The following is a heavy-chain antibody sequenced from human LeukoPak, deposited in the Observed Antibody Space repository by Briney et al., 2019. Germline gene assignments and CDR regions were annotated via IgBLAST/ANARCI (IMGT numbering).Heavy chain of an antibody. Sequence: SVKVSCKASGGTFSSYAISWVRQAPGQGLEWMGGIIPIFGTANYAQKFQGRVTITADESTSTAYMELSSLRSEDTAVYYCARFQNDGWYRPRGSNYYYYYGMDVWGQGTTVTVS. CDR2: IIPIFGTA. CDR3: ARFQNDGWYRPRGSNYYYYYGMDV. J-gene: IGHJ6*02. V-gene: IGHV1-69*13. CDR1: GGTFSSYA. D-gene: IGHD6-19*01.